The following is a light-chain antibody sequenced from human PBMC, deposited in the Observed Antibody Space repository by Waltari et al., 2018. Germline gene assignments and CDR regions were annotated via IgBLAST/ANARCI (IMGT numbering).Light chain of an antibody. Sequence: QSALTQPASMYGSPGQSITISCTGTTSDIGAYNYVTWYQQPPGTAPQLIIYDVSHRPSGVSTRFSGSKSGDTASLTISGLLTEDEADYYCSSYTTSSTLVVFGGGTKLTVL. V-gene: IGLV2-14*03. CDR2: DVS. CDR3: SSYTTSSTLVV. CDR1: TSDIGAYNY. J-gene: IGLJ3*02.